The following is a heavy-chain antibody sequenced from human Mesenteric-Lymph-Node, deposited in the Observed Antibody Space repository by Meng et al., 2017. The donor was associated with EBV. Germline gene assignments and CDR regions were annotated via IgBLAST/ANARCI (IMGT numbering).Heavy chain of an antibody. CDR3: ARDLTDYYGSGQPSVNFDY. CDR2: INHSGST. CDR1: GGSFSGYY. J-gene: IGHJ4*02. Sequence: QVQLQQWGAGLLKPSETLSLTCAVYGGSFSGYYWSWIRQPPGKGLEWIGEINHSGSTNYNPSLKSRVTISVDTSKNQFSLKLSSVTAADTAVYYCARDLTDYYGSGQPSVNFDYWGQGTLVTVSS. V-gene: IGHV4-34*01. D-gene: IGHD3-10*01.